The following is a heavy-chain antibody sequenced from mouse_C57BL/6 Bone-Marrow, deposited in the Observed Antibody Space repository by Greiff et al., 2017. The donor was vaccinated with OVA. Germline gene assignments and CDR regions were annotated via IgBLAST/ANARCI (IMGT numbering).Heavy chain of an antibody. J-gene: IGHJ4*01. Sequence: VKLVESGPGLVAPSQSLSITCTVSGFSLTSYGVHWVRQPPGKGLEWLVVIWSDGSTTYNSALKSRLSISKDNSKSQAFLKMNSLQTDDTAMYYCAREGITTVVATDYAMDYWGQGTSVTVSS. CDR1: GFSLTSYG. V-gene: IGHV2-6*03. CDR2: IWSDGST. D-gene: IGHD1-1*01. CDR3: AREGITTVVATDYAMDY.